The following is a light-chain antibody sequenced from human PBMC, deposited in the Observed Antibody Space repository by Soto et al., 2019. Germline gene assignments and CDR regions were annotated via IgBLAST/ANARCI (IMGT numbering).Light chain of an antibody. CDR3: CSYAGSSNWV. J-gene: IGLJ3*02. Sequence: QSALTQPASVSGSLGQSITISCTGTSSDVGSYNLVSWYHQHPGKAPKVIIYEVIKRPSGVSNRFSGSKSGNTASLTISGLQAEDEADYYCCSYAGSSNWVFGGGTKLTVL. V-gene: IGLV2-23*02. CDR2: EVI. CDR1: SSDVGSYNL.